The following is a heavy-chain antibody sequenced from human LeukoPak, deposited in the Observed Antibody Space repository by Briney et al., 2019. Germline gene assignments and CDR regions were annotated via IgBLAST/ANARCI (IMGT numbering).Heavy chain of an antibody. J-gene: IGHJ4*02. CDR3: AGLYGSGILVDY. CDR1: GGTFSSYA. CDR2: IIPIFGTA. V-gene: IGHV1-69*13. Sequence: SVTVSCKASGGTFSSYAISSVRQAPGQGLEWMGGIIPIFGTANYAQKFQGRVTITADESTSTAYMELSSLRSEDTAVYYCAGLYGSGILVDYWGQGTLVTVSS. D-gene: IGHD3-10*01.